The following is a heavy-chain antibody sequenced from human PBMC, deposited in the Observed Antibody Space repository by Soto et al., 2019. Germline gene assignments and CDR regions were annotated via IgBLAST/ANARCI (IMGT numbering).Heavy chain of an antibody. CDR2: IYPGDSNT. D-gene: IGHD6-19*01. CDR3: ARDRSSGWYWFRHYGMDV. Sequence: PGESLKISCQGFGYSFEKHWIAWVRHRPGKGLEWMGIIYPGDSNTRYGPSFEGQVTISADKSVSTAYLHWRRLKASDSAIYYCARDRSSGWYWFRHYGMDVWGQGTTVTVSS. J-gene: IGHJ6*02. V-gene: IGHV5-51*01. CDR1: GYSFEKHW.